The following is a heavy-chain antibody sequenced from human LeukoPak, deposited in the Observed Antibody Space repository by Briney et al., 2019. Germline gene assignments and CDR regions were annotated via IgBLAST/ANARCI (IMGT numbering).Heavy chain of an antibody. Sequence: GGSLRLSCAASGFTFSSYWMQWVRQAPGKGLVWVSRINSDGSSTSYADSVKGRFTISRDNAKNTLYLQMNSLRAEDTAVYYCARDAVRFLEWLPFPYYYYYMDVWGKGTTVTVSS. J-gene: IGHJ6*03. CDR3: ARDAVRFLEWLPFPYYYYYMDV. CDR2: INSDGSST. V-gene: IGHV3-74*01. D-gene: IGHD3-3*01. CDR1: GFTFSSYW.